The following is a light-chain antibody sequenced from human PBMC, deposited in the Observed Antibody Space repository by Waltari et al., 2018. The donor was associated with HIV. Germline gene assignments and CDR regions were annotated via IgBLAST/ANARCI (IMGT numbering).Light chain of an antibody. Sequence: QSVLTQPPSVSEAPRQRVTISCSGSSSHIGNNAVSWYQQLPGKAPKLLIFYDDRLPSGVSDRFSGPKSGTSASRAISGLQSEDEADYYCAAWDDSLNGYVFGTGTQVTV. CDR1: SSHIGNNA. J-gene: IGLJ1*01. CDR3: AAWDDSLNGYV. CDR2: YDD. V-gene: IGLV1-36*01.